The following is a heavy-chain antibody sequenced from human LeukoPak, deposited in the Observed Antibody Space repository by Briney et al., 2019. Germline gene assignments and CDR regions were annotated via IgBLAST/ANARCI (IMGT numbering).Heavy chain of an antibody. CDR1: GGSISSSSYY. D-gene: IGHD6-19*01. CDR3: ARSSGWYYFDY. CDR2: IYYSGST. J-gene: IGHJ4*02. V-gene: IGHV4-39*01. Sequence: SETLSLTCTVSGGSISSSSYYWGWIRQPPGKGLEWIGSIYYSGSTYYNPSLKSRVTISVDTSKNQFSLKLSSVTAADTAVYCCARSSGWYYFDYWGQGTLVTVSS.